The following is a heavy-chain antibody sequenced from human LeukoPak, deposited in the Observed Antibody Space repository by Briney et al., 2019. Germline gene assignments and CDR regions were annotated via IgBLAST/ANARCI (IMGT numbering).Heavy chain of an antibody. Sequence: SETLSLTCTVSSGSISGYYWSWIRQPPGKGPEWIAYIYNSGTTKYNPYLKSRVTISMDTSRRQFSLRLSSVTAADTAVYYCARHILTAGSIEWGQGTLVTVSS. CDR2: IYNSGTT. D-gene: IGHD2-15*01. J-gene: IGHJ4*02. CDR1: SGSISGYY. V-gene: IGHV4-59*08. CDR3: ARHILTAGSIE.